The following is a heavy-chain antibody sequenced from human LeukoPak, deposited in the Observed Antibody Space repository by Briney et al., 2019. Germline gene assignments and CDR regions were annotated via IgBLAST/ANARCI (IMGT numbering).Heavy chain of an antibody. CDR1: GFSFNEYE. J-gene: IGHJ6*02. V-gene: IGHV3-48*03. Sequence: GGSLRLSCAASGFSFNEYEMNWVRQAPGKGLEWVSYISPSGSTIYYADSVKGRFTNSRDNAKQSLYLQMSSLRAEDTAVYYCARVIYGGYNYYYGMDVWGQGTSVTVSS. CDR3: ARVIYGGYNYYYGMDV. D-gene: IGHD4-23*01. CDR2: ISPSGSTI.